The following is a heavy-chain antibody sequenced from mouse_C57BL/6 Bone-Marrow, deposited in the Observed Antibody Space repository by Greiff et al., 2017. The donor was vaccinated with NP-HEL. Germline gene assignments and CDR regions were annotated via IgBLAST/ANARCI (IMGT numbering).Heavy chain of an antibody. J-gene: IGHJ1*03. Sequence: EVMLVESGGGLVQPGGSLSLSCAASGFTFTDYYMSWVRQPPGKALEWLGFIRNKANGYTTEYSASVKGRFTISRDNSQSILYLQMNALRAEDSATYYCARGGNYYGSSYWYFDVWGTGTTVTVSS. CDR3: ARGGNYYGSSYWYFDV. V-gene: IGHV7-3*01. CDR2: IRNKANGYTT. CDR1: GFTFTDYY. D-gene: IGHD1-1*01.